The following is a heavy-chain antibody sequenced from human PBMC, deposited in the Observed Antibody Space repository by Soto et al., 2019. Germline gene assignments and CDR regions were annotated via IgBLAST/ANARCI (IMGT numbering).Heavy chain of an antibody. D-gene: IGHD3-3*01. Sequence: GGSLRLSCAASGFTFSSYSMNWVRHAPGKGLEWVSSISSSSSYIYYADSVKGRFTISRDNAKNSLYLQMNSLRAEDTAVYYCARGLEYYDFWSGYYTRDFDYWGQGTLVTVSS. V-gene: IGHV3-21*01. J-gene: IGHJ4*02. CDR1: GFTFSSYS. CDR3: ARGLEYYDFWSGYYTRDFDY. CDR2: ISSSSSYI.